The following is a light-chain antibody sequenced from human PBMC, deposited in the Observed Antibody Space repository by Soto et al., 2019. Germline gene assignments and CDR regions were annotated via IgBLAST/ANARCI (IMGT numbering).Light chain of an antibody. Sequence: VMTQSPATLSVTPGERATLSCRASESVGSTLASYQQKPGQAPRLLIHGASKRATGIPARFSGSGSGTEFTLTISSLQPDDFATYYCQHYNSYSEAFGQGTKVDIK. V-gene: IGKV3-15*01. CDR1: ESVGST. CDR2: GAS. J-gene: IGKJ1*01. CDR3: QHYNSYSEA.